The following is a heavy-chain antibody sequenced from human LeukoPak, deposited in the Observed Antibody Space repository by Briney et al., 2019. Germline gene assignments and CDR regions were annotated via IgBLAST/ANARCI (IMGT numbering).Heavy chain of an antibody. CDR1: GGSISSSSYY. Sequence: PSETLSLTCTVSGGSISSSSYYWGWIRQPPGKGLEWIGSIYYSGSTYYNPSLKSRVTISVDTSKNQFSLKLSSVTAADTAVYYCARHYRFTILYYFDYWGQGTLVTVSS. D-gene: IGHD5-24*01. V-gene: IGHV4-39*01. CDR3: ARHYRFTILYYFDY. J-gene: IGHJ4*02. CDR2: IYYSGST.